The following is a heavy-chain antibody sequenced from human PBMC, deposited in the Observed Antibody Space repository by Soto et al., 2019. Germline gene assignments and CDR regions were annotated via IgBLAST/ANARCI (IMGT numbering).Heavy chain of an antibody. CDR2: IKQDGSEK. D-gene: IGHD2-2*01. Sequence: GGSLRLSCAASGFSFSSYWMSWVRQAPGKGLEWVANIKQDGSEKYYVDSVKGRFTISRDNAKNTLYLQMNSLRAEDTAVYFCARAVRYCGSTSCSHYYYYGMDVWGQGTTVTVSS. CDR3: ARAVRYCGSTSCSHYYYYGMDV. J-gene: IGHJ6*02. V-gene: IGHV3-7*01. CDR1: GFSFSSYW.